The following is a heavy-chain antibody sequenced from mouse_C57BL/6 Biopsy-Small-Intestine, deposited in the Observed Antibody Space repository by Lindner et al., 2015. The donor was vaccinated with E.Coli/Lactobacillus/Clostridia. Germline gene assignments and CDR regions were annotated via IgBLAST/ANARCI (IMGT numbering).Heavy chain of an antibody. CDR3: TLYDS. CDR1: GFNIKDYF. D-gene: IGHD6-1*01. CDR2: ITPEDGDT. J-gene: IGHJ2*01. V-gene: IGHV14-1*01. Sequence: VQLLESGAELVRPGASVRLSCTASGFNIKDYFLHWVRQRPEQGLEWIGRITPEDGDTKYDPRFQDKATMTADTSSNIVYLQLSGLTFDDTAVYYCTLYDSWGLGTTLTVSS.